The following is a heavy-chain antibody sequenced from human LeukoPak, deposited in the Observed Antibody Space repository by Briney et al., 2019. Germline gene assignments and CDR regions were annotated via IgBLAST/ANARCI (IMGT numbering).Heavy chain of an antibody. CDR3: ASGTGIRSVRRDY. CDR2: ISSSGSTI. V-gene: IGHV3-48*03. Sequence: GGSLRLSCAASGFTFSSYEMNWVRQAPGKGLEWVSYISSSGSTIYYADSVKGRFTISRDNAKNSLYLQMNSLRAEDTAVYHCASGTGIRSVRRDYWGQGTLVTVSS. J-gene: IGHJ4*02. CDR1: GFTFSSYE.